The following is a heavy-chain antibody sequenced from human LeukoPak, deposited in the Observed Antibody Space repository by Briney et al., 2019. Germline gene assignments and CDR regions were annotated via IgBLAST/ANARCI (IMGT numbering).Heavy chain of an antibody. D-gene: IGHD4-17*01. J-gene: IGHJ4*02. V-gene: IGHV3-7*03. CDR1: GFTFSSYW. CDR2: IKQDGSEK. Sequence: GGSLRLSCAASGFTFSSYWMSWVRQAPGKGLEWVANIKQDGSEKYYVDSVKGRFTISRDNAKNSLYLQMNSLRAEDTAAYYCAKDLATTVTPAITDYWGQGTLVTVSS. CDR3: AKDLATTVTPAITDY.